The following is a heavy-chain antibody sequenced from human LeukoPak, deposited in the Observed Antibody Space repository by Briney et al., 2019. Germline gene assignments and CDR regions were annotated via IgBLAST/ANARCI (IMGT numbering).Heavy chain of an antibody. CDR3: AKNTGTYDGLIDS. Sequence: GGSLRLSCAASGFTFSSYGLHWVRQAPGKGLEWVAVISYDVSNKFCADSAKGRFTISRDNSKNTLYLQMNSLRAEDTAMYYCAKNTGTYDGLIDSWGQGTLVTVSS. J-gene: IGHJ4*02. CDR1: GFTFSSYG. D-gene: IGHD1-26*01. V-gene: IGHV3-30*18. CDR2: ISYDVSNK.